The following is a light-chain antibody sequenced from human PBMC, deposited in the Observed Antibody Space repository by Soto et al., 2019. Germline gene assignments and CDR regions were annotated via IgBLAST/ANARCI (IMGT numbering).Light chain of an antibody. CDR2: GAS. CDR3: QQYGSSSYT. Sequence: EIVLTQSPGTLSLSPGERATLSCRASQSVSSSYLAWYQQKPGQAPRLLIYGASSRATGIPDRFSGSGSGTDFTLTISRLEPEDFGVYYCQQYGSSSYTFGQGTQREIK. J-gene: IGKJ2*01. V-gene: IGKV3-20*01. CDR1: QSVSSSY.